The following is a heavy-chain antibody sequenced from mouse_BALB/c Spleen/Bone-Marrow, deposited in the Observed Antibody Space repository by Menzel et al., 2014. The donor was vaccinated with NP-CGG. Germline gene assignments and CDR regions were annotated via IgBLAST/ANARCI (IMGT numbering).Heavy chain of an antibody. Sequence: VQLQQSGPELVKPGASMKISCKASGYSFTGYTMNWVKQSHGKNLEWIGLINPYNGGTSYNQKFKGKATLTVDKSSSTACMELLSLTSEDSAVYYCARGYGSSYWYFDGWGAGTTVTISS. D-gene: IGHD1-1*01. CDR2: INPYNGGT. V-gene: IGHV1-18*01. CDR3: ARGYGSSYWYFDG. J-gene: IGHJ1*01. CDR1: GYSFTGYT.